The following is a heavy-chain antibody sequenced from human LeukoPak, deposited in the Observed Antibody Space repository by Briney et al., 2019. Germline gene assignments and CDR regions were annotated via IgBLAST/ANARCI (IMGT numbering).Heavy chain of an antibody. CDR1: GGSISSYY. Sequence: SETLSLTCTVSGGSISSYYWSWIRQPPGKGLEWIGYIYYSGSTNYNPSLKSRVTISVDTSKNQFSLKLSSVTAADTAVYYCARMYYDSSGSGGDAFDIWGQGTMVTVSS. CDR2: IYYSGST. V-gene: IGHV4-59*01. D-gene: IGHD3-22*01. J-gene: IGHJ3*02. CDR3: ARMYYDSSGSGGDAFDI.